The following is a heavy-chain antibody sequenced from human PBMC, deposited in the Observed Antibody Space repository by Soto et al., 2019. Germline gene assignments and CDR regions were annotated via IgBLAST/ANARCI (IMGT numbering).Heavy chain of an antibody. CDR2: VYYSGST. D-gene: IGHD1-26*01. Sequence: PSETLSLTCTVSGGSISSGGYYWSWIRQHPGKGLEWIGYVYYSGSTYYNPSLKSRVTISVDTSKNQFSLKLSSVTAADTAVYYRARDGLNISAKNYYGMDVWGQGTTVTVSS. CDR3: ARDGLNISAKNYYGMDV. J-gene: IGHJ6*02. CDR1: GGSISSGGYY. V-gene: IGHV4-31*03.